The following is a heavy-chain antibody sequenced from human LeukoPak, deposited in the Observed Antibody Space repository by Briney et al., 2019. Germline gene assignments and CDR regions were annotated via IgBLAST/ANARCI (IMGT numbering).Heavy chain of an antibody. J-gene: IGHJ6*02. D-gene: IGHD6-13*01. Sequence: TGGSLRLSCAASGLSFTDYAMNWVRQAPGKGLEWVSSISSSGGTTNYADSVKGRFTISRDNSKDTLWLQMNSLRAEDTAAYYCAKVRSSNYYYYYGMDVWGQGTTVTVSS. V-gene: IGHV3-23*01. CDR1: GLSFTDYA. CDR3: AKVRSSNYYYYYGMDV. CDR2: ISSSGGTT.